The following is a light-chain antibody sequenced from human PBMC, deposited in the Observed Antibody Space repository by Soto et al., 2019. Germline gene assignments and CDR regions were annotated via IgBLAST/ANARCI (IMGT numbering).Light chain of an antibody. CDR3: GTWDSSLSAV. J-gene: IGLJ2*01. Sequence: QSVLTQXPSVSAAPGQKVTIYCSGSSSNIGSDFVSWYQQLPGTAPKLLIYEDNKRPSGIPDRFSGSKSGTSATLGITGLQTGDEADYYCGTWDSSLSAVFGGGTKVTVL. V-gene: IGLV1-51*01. CDR2: EDN. CDR1: SSNIGSDF.